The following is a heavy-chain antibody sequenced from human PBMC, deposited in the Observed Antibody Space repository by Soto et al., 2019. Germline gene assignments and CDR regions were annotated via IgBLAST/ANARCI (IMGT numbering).Heavy chain of an antibody. CDR1: GGSFSGYY. J-gene: IGHJ5*02. D-gene: IGHD6-19*01. CDR2: INHSGST. V-gene: IGHV4-34*01. CDR3: ASWSDIAVAGTGWFDP. Sequence: SETLSLTFAVYGGSFSGYYWSWIRQPPGKGLEWIGEINHSGSTNYNPSLKSRVTISVDTSKNQFSLKLSSVTAADTAVYYCASWSDIAVAGTGWFDPWGQGTLVTVSS.